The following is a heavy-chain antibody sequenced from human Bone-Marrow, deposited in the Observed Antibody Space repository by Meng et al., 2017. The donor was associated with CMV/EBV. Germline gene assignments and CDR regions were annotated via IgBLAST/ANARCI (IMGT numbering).Heavy chain of an antibody. CDR1: GGSFSGYY. D-gene: IGHD3-22*01. J-gene: IGHJ4*02. V-gene: IGHV4-34*01. Sequence: HVPLQQWGAALLTPSETLSLTCAGYGGSFSGYYWSWIRQPPGKGLEWIGEINHSGSTNYNPSLKSRVTISVDTSKNQFSLKLSSVTAADTAVYYCARGVDYYDSSGYYYWGQGTLVTVSS. CDR3: ARGVDYYDSSGYYY. CDR2: INHSGST.